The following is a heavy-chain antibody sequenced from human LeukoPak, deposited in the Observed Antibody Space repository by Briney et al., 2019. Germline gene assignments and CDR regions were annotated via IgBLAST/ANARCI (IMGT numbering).Heavy chain of an antibody. Sequence: SGGSLRLSCAASGFIFSNYAMTWVRQAPGKGLEWVSGISDNGGSTYYADSVKGRFTISRDNSKNTLYLQMNSLRAEDTAVYYCATDLVGPTRGPFGYWGQGTLVTVSS. CDR1: GFIFSNYA. CDR2: ISDNGGST. J-gene: IGHJ4*02. V-gene: IGHV3-23*01. D-gene: IGHD1-26*01. CDR3: ATDLVGPTRGPFGY.